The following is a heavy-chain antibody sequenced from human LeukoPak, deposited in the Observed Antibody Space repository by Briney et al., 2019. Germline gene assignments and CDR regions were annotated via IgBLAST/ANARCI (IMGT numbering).Heavy chain of an antibody. J-gene: IGHJ4*02. CDR3: ASGVLRDILTGYYWGGTSWVY. CDR2: ISSSSTYI. D-gene: IGHD3-9*01. CDR1: GFTFSNYG. V-gene: IGHV3-21*01. Sequence: PGGSLRLSCAASGFTFSNYGMNWVRQAPGKGLEWVSSISSSSTYISYADSVKGRFTISRDNAKNSLYLQMSSLRAEDTAVYYCASGVLRDILTGYYWGGTSWVYWGQGTLVTVSS.